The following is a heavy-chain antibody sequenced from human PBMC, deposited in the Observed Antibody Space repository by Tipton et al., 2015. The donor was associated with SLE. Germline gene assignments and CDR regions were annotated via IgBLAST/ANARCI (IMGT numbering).Heavy chain of an antibody. CDR2: IYYSGTT. V-gene: IGHV4-59*11. D-gene: IGHD4-17*01. CDR3: ARDDPTGDAFDI. J-gene: IGHJ3*02. Sequence: TLSLTCTIFGSSISSHSWSWFRQPPGKGLEWIGYIYYSGTTNYTPSLKSRVTISVDTSKSQFSLKLSSVTAADTAVYYCARDDPTGDAFDIWGQGTMVTVSS. CDR1: GSSISSHS.